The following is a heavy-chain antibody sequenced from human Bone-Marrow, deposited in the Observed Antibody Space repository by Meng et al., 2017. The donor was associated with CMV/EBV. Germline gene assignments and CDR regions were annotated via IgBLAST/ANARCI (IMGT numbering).Heavy chain of an antibody. CDR2: IYYSGST. Sequence: SETLSLTCTVSGGSVSSGSYYWSWIRQPPGKGLEWIWYIYYSGSTNYNPSLKSRVTISVDTSKNQFSLKLSSVTAADTAMYYCARVGYCSSTSCYTPYYYYYGMDVWGQGTTVTVSS. V-gene: IGHV4-61*01. D-gene: IGHD2-2*02. J-gene: IGHJ6*02. CDR3: ARVGYCSSTSCYTPYYYYYGMDV. CDR1: GGSVSSGSYY.